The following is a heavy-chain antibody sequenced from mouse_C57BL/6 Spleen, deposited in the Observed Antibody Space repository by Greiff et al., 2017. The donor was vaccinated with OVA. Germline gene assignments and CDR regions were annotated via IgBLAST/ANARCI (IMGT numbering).Heavy chain of an antibody. D-gene: IGHD1-1*01. V-gene: IGHV1-53*01. CDR1: GYTFTSYW. CDR2: INPSNVGT. J-gene: IGHJ1*03. Sequence: VQLQQPGTELVKPGASVKLSCKASGYTFTSYWMHWVKQRPGQGLEWIGNINPSNVGTNYNEKFKSKATLTVDKSSSTAYMQLSSLTSEDSAVYYCARDYYGSGWYFDVWGTGTTVTVSS. CDR3: ARDYYGSGWYFDV.